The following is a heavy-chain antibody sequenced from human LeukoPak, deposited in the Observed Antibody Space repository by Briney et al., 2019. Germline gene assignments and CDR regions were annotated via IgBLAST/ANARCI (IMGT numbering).Heavy chain of an antibody. Sequence: SQTLSLTFAISGDSVSSSSDAWNWIRQSPSRGLEWLGRTYYRSNDYALSVKSRMTINADTSKNQVSLQLSSVTPEDTAVYYCARGRNNAFDIWGQGTMVTVSS. D-gene: IGHD1/OR15-1a*01. J-gene: IGHJ3*02. CDR2: TYYRSN. V-gene: IGHV6-1*01. CDR3: ARGRNNAFDI. CDR1: GDSVSSSSDA.